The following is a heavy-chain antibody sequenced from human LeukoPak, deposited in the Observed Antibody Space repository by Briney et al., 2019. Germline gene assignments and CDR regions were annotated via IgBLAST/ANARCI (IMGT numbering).Heavy chain of an antibody. CDR3: ARAMGGRYGDELYFQH. Sequence: PSETLSLTCTVSGGSISSGDYYWSWIRQPPGKGLEWIGYIYYSGSTYFNPSLKSRVTISVDTSKNQFSLKLSSVTAADTAVYYCARAMGGRYGDELYFQHWGQGTLVTVSS. V-gene: IGHV4-30-4*02. J-gene: IGHJ1*01. D-gene: IGHD4-17*01. CDR2: IYYSGST. CDR1: GGSISSGDYY.